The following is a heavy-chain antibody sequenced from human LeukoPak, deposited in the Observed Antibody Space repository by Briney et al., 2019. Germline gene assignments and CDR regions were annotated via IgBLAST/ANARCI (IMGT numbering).Heavy chain of an antibody. V-gene: IGHV4-59*08. CDR3: ARSFLSSSPHWYFDL. CDR2: IYYSGST. Sequence: XETLSLTCTVSGGSLSSYYWSWVRQPPGKGLEWIGYIYYSGSTNYNPSLKSRGTISVDTSKNQFSLTLSSVTAADTAVYYCARSFLSSSPHWYFDLWGRGTLVTVSS. J-gene: IGHJ2*01. CDR1: GGSLSSYY. D-gene: IGHD6-13*01.